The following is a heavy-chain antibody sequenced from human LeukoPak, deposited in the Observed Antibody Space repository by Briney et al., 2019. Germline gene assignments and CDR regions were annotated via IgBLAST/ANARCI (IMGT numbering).Heavy chain of an antibody. CDR3: ARTRPYLKYSGSPNLYYFDY. V-gene: IGHV1-2*04. CDR2: ISPNSGGT. CDR1: GCTFTGYY. J-gene: IGHJ4*02. Sequence: GASVKVSCKASGCTFTGYYMHWVRQAPGQGLEWMGWISPNSGGTNYAQKFQGWVTITRDTSISTAYMELSRLRSDDTAVYYCARTRPYLKYSGSPNLYYFDYWGQGTLVTVSS. D-gene: IGHD1-26*01.